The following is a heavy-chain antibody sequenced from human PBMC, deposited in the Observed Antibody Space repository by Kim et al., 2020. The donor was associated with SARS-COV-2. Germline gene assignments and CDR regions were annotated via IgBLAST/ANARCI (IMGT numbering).Heavy chain of an antibody. J-gene: IGHJ6*02. CDR3: ARRGMATSAMDV. V-gene: IGHV3-30-3*01. D-gene: IGHD3-16*01. CDR1: GFTFSGYT. Sequence: GGSLRLSCAASGFTFSGYTMHWVRQAPGKGLEWVALILYDGSTQYYADSVKGRFTISRDNSNNTLYLQVKSLTVEDTAVYYCARRGMATSAMDVWGQGIT. CDR2: ILYDGSTQ.